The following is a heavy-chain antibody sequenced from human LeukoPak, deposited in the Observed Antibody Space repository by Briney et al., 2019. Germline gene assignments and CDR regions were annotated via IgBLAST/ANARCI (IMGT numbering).Heavy chain of an antibody. CDR2: INWNGGST. CDR1: GFTFDDYG. Sequence: PGGSLRLSCAASGFTFDDYGMSWVRHAPGKGLEWVSGINWNGGSTGYADSVEGRFTISRDNAKNSVYLQMNSLRAEDTALYYCARDPPSVDGYMDVWGKGTTVTVSS. D-gene: IGHD5-24*01. J-gene: IGHJ6*03. V-gene: IGHV3-20*04. CDR3: ARDPPSVDGYMDV.